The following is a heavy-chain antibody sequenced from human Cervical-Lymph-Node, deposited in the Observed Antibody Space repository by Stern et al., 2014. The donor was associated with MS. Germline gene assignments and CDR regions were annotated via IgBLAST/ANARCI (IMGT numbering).Heavy chain of an antibody. V-gene: IGHV3-33*01. CDR1: GFTFSSYG. CDR3: ARSSSPSPYYYYGMDV. CDR2: IWDDGSNK. Sequence: QVQLVESGGGVVQPGRSPRLSCAASGFTFSSYGMHWVRPAPGKGLEWVAVIWDDGSNKYYADSVKGRFTSSRDNSKNTIYRHMHSLRAEDTAVYYCARSSSPSPYYYYGMDVWGQGTTVTVSS. J-gene: IGHJ6*02. D-gene: IGHD6-13*01.